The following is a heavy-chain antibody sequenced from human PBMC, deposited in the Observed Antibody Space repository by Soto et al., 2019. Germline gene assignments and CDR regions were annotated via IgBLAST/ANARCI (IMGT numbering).Heavy chain of an antibody. CDR3: ARRLNLGSFDH. V-gene: IGHV4-59*01. D-gene: IGHD3-10*01. CDR1: GVSLTGYH. CDR2: VYHSGGV. Sequence: SETLSLTCNVSGVSLTGYHWNWIRQPPGKTLEWIGFVYHSGGVSYNPSLKGRASISVDRSKNQFPLRLSSVTASDTAVYYCARRLNLGSFDHWGQGTLVTVSS. J-gene: IGHJ5*02.